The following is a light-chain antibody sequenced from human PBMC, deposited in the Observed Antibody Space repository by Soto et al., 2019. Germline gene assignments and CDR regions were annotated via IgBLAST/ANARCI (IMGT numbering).Light chain of an antibody. CDR2: DAF. Sequence: IQMTQSPSSLSASVGDKVTITCQASQDISNFLNWYQQKPGKAPQLLIYDAFNVKAGVPSRFIGSKSGTDFTLTISSLQAEDIARYYCQQCDQLPLTFGGGTKVDIK. CDR1: QDISNF. J-gene: IGKJ4*01. CDR3: QQCDQLPLT. V-gene: IGKV1-33*01.